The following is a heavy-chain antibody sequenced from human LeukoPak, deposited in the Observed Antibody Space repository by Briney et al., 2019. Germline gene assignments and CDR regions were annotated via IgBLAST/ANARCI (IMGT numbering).Heavy chain of an antibody. J-gene: IGHJ4*02. CDR2: IYHSGST. V-gene: IGHV4-38-2*02. D-gene: IGHD6-13*01. CDR1: DSSISSGYY. Sequence: SETLSLTCTVSDSSISSGYYWGWIRQPPGKGLEWIGSIYHSGSTYYNPSLKSRVTISVDTSKNQFSLKLNSVTAADTAVYYCARIIAAVGTDYWGQGTLVTVSS. CDR3: ARIIAAVGTDY.